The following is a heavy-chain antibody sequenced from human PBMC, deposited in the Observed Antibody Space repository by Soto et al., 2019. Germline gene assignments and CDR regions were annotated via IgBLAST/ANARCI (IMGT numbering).Heavy chain of an antibody. CDR3: ASKVTSYYYDSSGSGSFDY. J-gene: IGHJ4*02. V-gene: IGHV4-30-4*01. D-gene: IGHD3-22*01. CDR2: IYYSGST. Sequence: TLSLTCTVSGGSISSGDYYWSWIRQPPGKGLEWIGYIYYSGSTYYNPSLKSRVTISVDTSKNQFSLKLSSVTAADTAVYYCASKVTSYYYDSSGSGSFDYWGQGTLVTVSS. CDR1: GGSISSGDYY.